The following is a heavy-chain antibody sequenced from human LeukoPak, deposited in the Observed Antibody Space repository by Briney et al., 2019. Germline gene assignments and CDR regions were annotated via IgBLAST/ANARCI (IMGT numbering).Heavy chain of an antibody. CDR2: VSGSGAKT. J-gene: IGHJ6*02. CDR1: GFTFRSFA. CDR3: AKGDSYYDFCLDV. V-gene: IGHV3-23*01. Sequence: GGSLRLSCAASGFTFRSFAMTSVRLAPGKGLEWVSSVSGSGAKTYYADSVKGRFTISRDNSKNMLYLQMNSLRAEDTAVYYCAKGDSYYDFCLDVWGQGTTVTVSS. D-gene: IGHD3-3*01.